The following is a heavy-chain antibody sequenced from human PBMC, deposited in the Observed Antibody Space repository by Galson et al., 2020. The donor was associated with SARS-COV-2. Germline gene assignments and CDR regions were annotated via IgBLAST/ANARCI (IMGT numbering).Heavy chain of an antibody. V-gene: IGHV6-1*01. CDR1: GDSVSSNSAA. D-gene: IGHD2-15*01. CDR2: TYYRSKWYN. Sequence: SQTLSLTCAISGDSVSSNSAAWNWIRQSPSRGLEWLGRTYYRSKWYNDYAVSVKSRITINPDTSKNQFSLQLNSVTPEDTAVYYCARDRYCSGGSCYPTPEGVGSNWFDPWGQGTLVTVSS. CDR3: ARDRYCSGGSCYPTPEGVGSNWFDP. J-gene: IGHJ5*02.